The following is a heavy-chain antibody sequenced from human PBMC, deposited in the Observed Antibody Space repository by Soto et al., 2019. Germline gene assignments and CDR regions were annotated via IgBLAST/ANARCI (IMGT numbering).Heavy chain of an antibody. J-gene: IGHJ4*02. CDR3: AKDIDGGYSFGFGN. D-gene: IGHD5-18*01. V-gene: IGHV3-43*01. CDR1: GFPFQDLS. CDR2: ISWEGGRT. Sequence: LPYAVSGFPFQDLSMHRILKEKGKGLEWVSLISWEGGRTEYADSVKGRFTISRDNSKDSLYLQMNSLRIEDSAVYYCAKDIDGGYSFGFGNWGEGILVSGSS.